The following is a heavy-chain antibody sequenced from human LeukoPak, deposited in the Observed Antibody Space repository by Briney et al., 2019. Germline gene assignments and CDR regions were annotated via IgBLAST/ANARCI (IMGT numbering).Heavy chain of an antibody. CDR1: GGSISSGSYY. Sequence: PSETLSLTCTVSGGSISSGSYYWSWIRQPAGTGLEWIGRIYTSGSTNYNPSLKSRVTMSVDTSKNQFSLKLSSVTAADTAVYYCARGSSGRRGTWFDPWGQGTLVTVSS. D-gene: IGHD1-26*01. V-gene: IGHV4-61*02. CDR3: ARGSSGRRGTWFDP. CDR2: IYTSGST. J-gene: IGHJ5*02.